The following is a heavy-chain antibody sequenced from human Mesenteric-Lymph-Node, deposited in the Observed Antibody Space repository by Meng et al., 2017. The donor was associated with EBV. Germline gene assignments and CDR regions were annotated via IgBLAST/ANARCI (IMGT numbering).Heavy chain of an antibody. D-gene: IGHD2-21*01. J-gene: IGHJ4*02. CDR3: ARAFCGGDCSHFDY. CDR1: GGSFSGYY. CDR2: INHSGST. V-gene: IGHV4-34*01. Sequence: QGRVQQWGAGLLKPSETLSLTCDVYGGSFSGYYWSWIRQPPGKGLEWIGEINHSGSTNYNPSLTSRVTISVDTSKNHFSLKLTSVTAADTAVYYCARAFCGGDCSHFDYWGQGTLVTVSS.